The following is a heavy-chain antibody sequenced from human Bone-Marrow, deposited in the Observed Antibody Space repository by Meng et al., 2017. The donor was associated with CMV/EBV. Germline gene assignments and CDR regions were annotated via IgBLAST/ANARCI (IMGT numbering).Heavy chain of an antibody. Sequence: SETLSLTCTVSGGSISSSSYYWGWIRQSPGKGLEWIGSMYYSGSTYYNPSLKSRVTISADTSKNQFSLKLSSVTAADTAVYYCARDENGFYGWFDPWAQGTLVTVSS. CDR1: GGSISSSSYY. D-gene: IGHD3-3*01. CDR3: ARDENGFYGWFDP. V-gene: IGHV4-39*07. J-gene: IGHJ5*02. CDR2: MYYSGST.